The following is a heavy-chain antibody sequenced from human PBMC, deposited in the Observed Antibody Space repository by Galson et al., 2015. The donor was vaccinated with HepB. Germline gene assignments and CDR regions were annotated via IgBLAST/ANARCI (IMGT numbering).Heavy chain of an antibody. CDR1: GFTFSSYS. CDR3: AIMGIAVAGTRYFDY. D-gene: IGHD6-19*01. V-gene: IGHV3-48*01. CDR2: ISSSSSTI. J-gene: IGHJ4*02. Sequence: SLRLSCAASGFTFSSYSMNWVRQAPGKGLEWVSYISSSSSTIYYADSVKGRFTISRDNAKNSLYLQMNSLRAEDTAVYYCAIMGIAVAGTRYFDYWGQGTLVTVSS.